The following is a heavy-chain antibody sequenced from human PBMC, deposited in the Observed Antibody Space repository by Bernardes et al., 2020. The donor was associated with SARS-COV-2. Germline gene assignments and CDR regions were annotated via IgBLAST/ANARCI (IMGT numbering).Heavy chain of an antibody. V-gene: IGHV3-30*03. CDR2: ISYDGGEK. D-gene: IGHD2-15*01. CDR1: GFTVSSYG. J-gene: IGHJ4*02. CDR3: ATTPQYEYTRVFDF. Sequence: GYVRGSCAVSGFTVSSYGMHWVGKAPGKGLEWVAVISYDGGEKFYADSVKGRFTISRDNSKNTLYLQMNSLRAEDTAVYYCATTPQYEYTRVFDFWGQGTLVTVSS.